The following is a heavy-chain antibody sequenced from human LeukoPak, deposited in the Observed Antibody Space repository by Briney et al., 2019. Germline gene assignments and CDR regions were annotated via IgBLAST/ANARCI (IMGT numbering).Heavy chain of an antibody. CDR1: GGSISSYY. J-gene: IGHJ4*02. CDR2: IYYSGST. D-gene: IGHD6-25*01. CDR3: ARDPSGYSSGWYFDY. V-gene: IGHV4-59*01. Sequence: SETLSLTCTVSGGSISSYYWSWIRQPPGKGLEWIGYIYYSGSTNYNPSLKSRVTISVDTSKNQFSLKLSSVTAADTAVYYCARDPSGYSSGWYFDYWGQGTLVTVSS.